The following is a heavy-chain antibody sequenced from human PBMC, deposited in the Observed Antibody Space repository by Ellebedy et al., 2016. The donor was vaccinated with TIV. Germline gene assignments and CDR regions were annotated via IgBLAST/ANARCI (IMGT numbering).Heavy chain of an antibody. D-gene: IGHD6-19*01. CDR1: GFTFRSYG. J-gene: IGHJ5*02. V-gene: IGHV3-33*01. CDR3: ARSVGGSAAGTGDWFDP. Sequence: GESLKISCTASGFTFRSYGMPWVRQAQGKGLEWVAVIWNDGTNKFYADSVKGRFTISRDDSKNTLYLQMNSLRTEDTAVYYCARSVGGSAAGTGDWFDPWGQGTLVIVSS. CDR2: IWNDGTNK.